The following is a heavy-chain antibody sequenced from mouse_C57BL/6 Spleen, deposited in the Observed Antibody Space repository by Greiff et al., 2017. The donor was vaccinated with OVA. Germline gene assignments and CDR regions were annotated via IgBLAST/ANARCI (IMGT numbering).Heavy chain of an antibody. CDR2: ISSGGDYI. CDR1: GFTFSSYA. J-gene: IGHJ2*01. V-gene: IGHV5-9-1*02. Sequence: EVQLVESGEGLVKPGGSLKLSCAASGFTFSSYAMSWVRQTPEKRLEWVAYISSGGDYIYYADTVKGRFTISRDNARNTLYLQMSSLKSEDTAMYYCTRVQAALTGGYYFDYWGQGTTLTVSS. D-gene: IGHD6-1*01. CDR3: TRVQAALTGGYYFDY.